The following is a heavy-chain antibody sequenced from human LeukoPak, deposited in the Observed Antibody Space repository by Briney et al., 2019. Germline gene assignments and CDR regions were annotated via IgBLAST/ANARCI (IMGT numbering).Heavy chain of an antibody. CDR2: INPNSGGT. CDR1: GYTFTGYY. CDR3: ARDPNGIVIISPYWFDP. J-gene: IGHJ5*02. D-gene: IGHD3-22*01. Sequence: ASVKVSCKASGYTFTGYYMHWVRQAPGQGLEWMGRINPNSGGTNYAQKFQGRVTMTRDTSISTAYMELSRLRSDDTAMYYCARDPNGIVIISPYWFDPWGQGTLVTVSS. V-gene: IGHV1-2*06.